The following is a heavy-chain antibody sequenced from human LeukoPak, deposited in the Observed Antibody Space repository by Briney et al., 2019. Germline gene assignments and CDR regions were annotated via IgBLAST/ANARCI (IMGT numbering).Heavy chain of an antibody. V-gene: IGHV1-24*01. CDR2: FDPEDGET. J-gene: IGHJ5*02. CDR1: GYTLTELS. Sequence: ASVKVSCKVSGYTLTELSMHWVRQAPGKGLEWMGGFDPEDGETIYAQKFQGRVTMTEDTSTDTAYTELSSLRSEDTAVYYCATAGLYYDILTGYYWFDPWGQGTLVTVSS. D-gene: IGHD3-9*01. CDR3: ATAGLYYDILTGYYWFDP.